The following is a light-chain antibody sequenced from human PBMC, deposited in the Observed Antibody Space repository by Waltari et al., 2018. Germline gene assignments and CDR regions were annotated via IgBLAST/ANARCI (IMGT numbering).Light chain of an antibody. CDR2: EVS. CDR1: RRDVGGYNY. J-gene: IGLJ3*02. CDR3: SSYTSSSAWV. V-gene: IGLV2-14*01. Sequence: QSALTQPASVSGSPGQSLTISCTGTRRDVGGYNYVSWYQQHPGKAPKLMIYEVSNRPSGVSNRFSGSKSGNTASLTISGLQAEDEADYYCSSYTSSSAWVFGGGTKLTVL.